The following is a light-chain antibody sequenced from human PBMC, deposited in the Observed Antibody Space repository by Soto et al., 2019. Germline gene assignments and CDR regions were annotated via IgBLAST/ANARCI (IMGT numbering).Light chain of an antibody. CDR1: QSVSSSY. V-gene: IGKV3-20*01. Sequence: EIVLTQSPGTLSLSPEDRATLSCRASQSVSSSYLAWYQQKPGQAPSLLIYGASRRATGIPDRFSGSGSGTDFTLTISRLEPEDFAVYYCQQYDSSPITFGQGTRLEIK. J-gene: IGKJ5*01. CDR2: GAS. CDR3: QQYDSSPIT.